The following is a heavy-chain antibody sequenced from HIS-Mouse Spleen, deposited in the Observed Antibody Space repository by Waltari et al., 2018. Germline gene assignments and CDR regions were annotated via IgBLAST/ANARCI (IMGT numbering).Heavy chain of an antibody. CDR3: ARDGSSGYSYGRGFFDY. CDR1: GGSISSSSYY. D-gene: IGHD5-18*01. J-gene: IGHJ4*02. V-gene: IGHV4-39*07. Sequence: QLQLQESGPGLVKPSETLSLTCTVSGGSISSSSYYWGWIRQPPGKGLEWIGSIYYSGRTYYNPSLKSRVTISVDTSKNQFSLKLSSVTAADTAVYYCARDGSSGYSYGRGFFDYWGQGTLVTVSS. CDR2: IYYSGRT.